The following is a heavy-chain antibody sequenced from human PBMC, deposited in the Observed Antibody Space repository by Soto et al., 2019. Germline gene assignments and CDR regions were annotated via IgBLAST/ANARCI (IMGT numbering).Heavy chain of an antibody. Sequence: QVQLVQYGAEVKKPGASGKVSCKASGYIFTSYNINWVRQAAGHGLEWMGWVNPDSGHTVYAQKFQGRVTMTRHTSIGTAPTELRSLTPEDTAVYYCARSAPFSNAAFEHLYYMAVSGKGASVPVSS. CDR2: VNPDSGHT. V-gene: IGHV1-8*02. CDR1: GYIFTSYN. J-gene: IGHJ6*03. CDR3: ARSAPFSNAAFEHLYYMAV. D-gene: IGHD4-4*01.